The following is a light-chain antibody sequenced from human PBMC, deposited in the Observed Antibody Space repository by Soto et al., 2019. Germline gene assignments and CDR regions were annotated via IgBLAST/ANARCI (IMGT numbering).Light chain of an antibody. CDR1: VLSSSNNKNC. V-gene: IGKV4-1*01. CDR3: QDSYCAPGR. J-gene: IGKJ1*01. Sequence: VLSSSNNKNCLAWYQQKPGQAPKLLIYWASTREFGVPDRFSGSGSGTDFTLTISSFQAEDFALYNCQDSYCAPGRFGQGTKVDIK. CDR2: WAS.